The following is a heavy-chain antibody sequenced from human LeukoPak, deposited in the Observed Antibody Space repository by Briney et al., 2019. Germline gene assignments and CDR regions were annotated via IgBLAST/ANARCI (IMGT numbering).Heavy chain of an antibody. CDR3: ARDRYDSSGNWFDP. Sequence: ASVKVSCKASGYTFNSYYMHWVRQAPGQGLEWMGKVNPSGGSTIYAQRFQGRVTMTRDMSTSTVYMELNSLRSEDTAVYYCARDRYDSSGNWFDPWGQGTLVTVSS. CDR2: VNPSGGST. V-gene: IGHV1-46*02. CDR1: GYTFNSYY. J-gene: IGHJ5*02. D-gene: IGHD3-22*01.